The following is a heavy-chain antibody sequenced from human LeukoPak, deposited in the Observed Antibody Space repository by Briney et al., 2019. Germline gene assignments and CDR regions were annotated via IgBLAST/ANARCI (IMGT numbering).Heavy chain of an antibody. CDR2: IIPIFGTA. Sequence: SVKVSCKASGGTFSSYAISWVRQAPGQGLEWMGGIIPIFGTANYAQKFQGRVTITADESTSTAYMELSSLRSEDTAVYYCARERLYYDFWSGSPRAWFDPWGQGTLVTASS. CDR1: GGTFSSYA. CDR3: ARERLYYDFWSGSPRAWFDP. J-gene: IGHJ5*02. V-gene: IGHV1-69*13. D-gene: IGHD3-3*01.